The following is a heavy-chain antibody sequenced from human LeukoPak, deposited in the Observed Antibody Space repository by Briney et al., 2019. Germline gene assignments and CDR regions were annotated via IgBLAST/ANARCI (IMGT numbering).Heavy chain of an antibody. CDR3: AKALLTYSSSSDY. CDR1: GFTFSSYA. V-gene: IGHV3-23*01. CDR2: ISGSGGSI. J-gene: IGHJ4*02. D-gene: IGHD6-6*01. Sequence: PGGSLRLSCTASGFTFSSYAMSWVRQAPGKGLEWVSAISGSGGSIYYADSVKGRFTISRDNSKNTLYLQMNSLRAEDTAVYYCAKALLTYSSSSDYWGQGTLVTVSS.